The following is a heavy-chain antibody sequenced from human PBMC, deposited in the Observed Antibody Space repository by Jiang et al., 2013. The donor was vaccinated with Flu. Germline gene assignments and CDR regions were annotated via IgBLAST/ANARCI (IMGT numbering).Heavy chain of an antibody. Sequence: ASGFTVSSNYMSWVRQAPGKGWSGSTVIYRSGNTYYADSVKGRFTISRDNSKNTLYLQMNSLRAEDMAVYYCAKGYCSGGSCYPADPWGQGTLVTVSS. V-gene: IGHV3-66*01. CDR3: AKGYCSGGSCYPADP. J-gene: IGHJ5*02. CDR1: GFTVSSNY. D-gene: IGHD2-15*01. CDR2: IYRSGNT.